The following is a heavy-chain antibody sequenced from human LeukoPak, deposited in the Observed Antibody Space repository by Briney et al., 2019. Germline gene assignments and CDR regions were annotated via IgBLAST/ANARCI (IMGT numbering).Heavy chain of an antibody. D-gene: IGHD6-19*01. Sequence: PSETLSLTCTVSGGSISYYYWSWIRQPPGKGLEWIGYVYYSGSTSYNPSLKSRVTISVDTSKNQFSLKLSSVTAADTAVYYCARGAGWYDYWGQGTLVTVSS. J-gene: IGHJ4*02. CDR3: ARGAGWYDY. CDR2: VYYSGST. V-gene: IGHV4-59*01. CDR1: GGSISYYY.